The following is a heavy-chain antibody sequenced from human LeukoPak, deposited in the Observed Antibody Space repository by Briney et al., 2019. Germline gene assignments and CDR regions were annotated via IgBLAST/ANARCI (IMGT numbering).Heavy chain of an antibody. CDR1: GFTFSSYE. Sequence: PGGSLRLSCAASGFTFSSYEMNWVRQAPGKGLEWVSAISGSGGSTYYAYSVKGRFTISRDNSKNTLYLQMNSLRAEDTAVYYCAPCSGGSCPGWFDPWGQGTLVTVSS. D-gene: IGHD2-15*01. CDR3: APCSGGSCPGWFDP. CDR2: ISGSGGST. J-gene: IGHJ5*02. V-gene: IGHV3-23*01.